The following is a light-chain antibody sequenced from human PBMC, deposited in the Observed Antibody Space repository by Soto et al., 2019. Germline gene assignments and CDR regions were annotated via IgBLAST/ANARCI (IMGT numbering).Light chain of an antibody. CDR1: QSISSL. J-gene: IGKJ5*01. V-gene: IGKV1-5*03. CDR2: KAS. Sequence: DIQMTQSPSTLSASVGDRVTITCRASQSISSLLAWYQQKPGRAPILLMYKASTLESGVPSRFSGSGSGTAFSLTISSLQPDDSATYYFQQYNSYPLTFGHGTRLEIK. CDR3: QQYNSYPLT.